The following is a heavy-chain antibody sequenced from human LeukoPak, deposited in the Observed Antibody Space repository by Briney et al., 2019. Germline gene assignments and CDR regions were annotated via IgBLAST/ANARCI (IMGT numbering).Heavy chain of an antibody. D-gene: IGHD3-3*01. Sequence: GGSLRLSCAASGFTFSRYAMSWVRQAPGKGVEWVSAISGSGGSTYYADSVKGGFPISTDNSKNTLYLQMNSLRADDTAVYYCAKDGELRFLEWFTYFYYWGQGTLVTVSS. CDR3: AKDGELRFLEWFTYFYY. V-gene: IGHV3-23*01. J-gene: IGHJ4*02. CDR2: ISGSGGST. CDR1: GFTFSRYA.